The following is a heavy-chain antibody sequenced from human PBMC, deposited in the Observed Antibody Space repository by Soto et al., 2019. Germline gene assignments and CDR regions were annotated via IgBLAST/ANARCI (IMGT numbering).Heavy chain of an antibody. D-gene: IGHD3-3*01. CDR1: GFTFSSYG. Sequence: LRLSCAASGFTFSSYGMHWVRQAPGKGLEWVAVISYDGSNKYYADSVKGRFTISRDNAKNSLYLQMNSLRAEDTALYYCAKDIVPQLLRFLADVWGQGTTVTVSS. J-gene: IGHJ6*02. CDR2: ISYDGSNK. V-gene: IGHV3-30*18. CDR3: AKDIVPQLLRFLADV.